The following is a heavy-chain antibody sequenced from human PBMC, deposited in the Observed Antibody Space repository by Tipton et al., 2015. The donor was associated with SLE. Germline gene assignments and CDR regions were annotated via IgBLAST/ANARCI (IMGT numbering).Heavy chain of an antibody. Sequence: GSLRLSCAASGFTFSSYSMNWVRQAPGKGLEWVSSISSSSSYIYYADSVKGRFTISRDNAKNSLYLQMNSLRAEDTAVYYCIASGYSYGGYFDYWGQGTLATVSS. J-gene: IGHJ4*02. D-gene: IGHD5-18*01. CDR3: IASGYSYGGYFDY. CDR1: GFTFSSYS. V-gene: IGHV3-21*04. CDR2: ISSSSSYI.